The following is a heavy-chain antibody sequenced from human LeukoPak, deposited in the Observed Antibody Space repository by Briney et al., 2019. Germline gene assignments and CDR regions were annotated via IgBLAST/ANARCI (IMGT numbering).Heavy chain of an antibody. Sequence: GGSLRLSCAASGFTFSSYAMSWVRQAPGKGLEWVSAISGSGGSTYYADSVKGRFTISRDNSKNTLYLQMNSLRAEDTAVYYCAKGWRQQLVSGPVPIDYWGQGTLVTVSS. CDR1: GFTFSSYA. CDR2: ISGSGGST. J-gene: IGHJ4*02. V-gene: IGHV3-23*01. D-gene: IGHD6-13*01. CDR3: AKGWRQQLVSGPVPIDY.